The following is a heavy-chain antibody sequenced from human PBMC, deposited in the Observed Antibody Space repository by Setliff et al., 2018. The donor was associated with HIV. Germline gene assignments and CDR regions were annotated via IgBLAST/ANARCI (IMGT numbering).Heavy chain of an antibody. Sequence: ASVKVSCKPSGYTFTAYGLSWVRQAPGQGLEWMGWISAYNGNTNYAQKLQGRVTMTTDTSTSTAYMELRSLRSDDTAVYYCARRITMVRGVIKYYFDYWGQGTLVTVSS. V-gene: IGHV1-18*01. CDR3: ARRITMVRGVIKYYFDY. CDR2: ISAYNGNT. D-gene: IGHD3-10*01. CDR1: GYTFTAYG. J-gene: IGHJ4*02.